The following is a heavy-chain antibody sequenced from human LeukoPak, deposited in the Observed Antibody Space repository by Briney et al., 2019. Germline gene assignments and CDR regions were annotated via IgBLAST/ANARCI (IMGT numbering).Heavy chain of an antibody. CDR2: IYYSGST. CDR1: GGSISSSSYY. V-gene: IGHV4-39*07. D-gene: IGHD5-18*01. CDR3: AREGLRVLTS. J-gene: IGHJ4*02. Sequence: SETLSLTCTVSGGSISSSSYYWGWIRQPPGKGLEWIGSIYYSGSTYYNPSLKSRVTISVDTSKNQFSLKLSSVTAADTAVYYCAREGLRVLTSWGQGTLVTVSS.